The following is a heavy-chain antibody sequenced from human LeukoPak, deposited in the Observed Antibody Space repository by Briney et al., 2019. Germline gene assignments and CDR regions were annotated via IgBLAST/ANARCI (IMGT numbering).Heavy chain of an antibody. CDR1: GFSFSGYW. CDR2: INSDGSIT. J-gene: IGHJ4*02. D-gene: IGHD6-19*01. CDR3: AKDARRSSGWYFFDH. V-gene: IGHV3-74*01. Sequence: PGGPLRLSCAASGFSFSGYWLHWVRHAPGKGLVWVSRINSDGSITTYADSVKGRFTISRDNAKNTMYLQMNSLRVEDTAVYYCAKDARRSSGWYFFDHWGQGTLVAVSS.